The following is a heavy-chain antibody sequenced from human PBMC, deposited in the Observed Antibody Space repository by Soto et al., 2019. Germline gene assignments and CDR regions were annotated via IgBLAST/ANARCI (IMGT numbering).Heavy chain of an antibody. CDR3: AAVPRDSKYLGLYYYGMDV. CDR2: IVVGSGNT. Sequence: QMQLVQSGPEVKKPGTSLKVSCKASGFTFTSSAVQWVRQARGQRLEWIGWIVVGSGNTNYAQKLQERVTITSDRSTSTAYMELSSLRSEDTAVYYCAAVPRDSKYLGLYYYGMDVWGQGTTVTVSS. D-gene: IGHD4-4*01. J-gene: IGHJ6*02. V-gene: IGHV1-58*01. CDR1: GFTFTSSA.